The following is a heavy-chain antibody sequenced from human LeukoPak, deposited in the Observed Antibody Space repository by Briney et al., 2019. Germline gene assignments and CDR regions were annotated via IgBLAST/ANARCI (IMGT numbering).Heavy chain of an antibody. CDR1: EFTFSRYA. CDR3: AKEVTFGGDKWFDY. V-gene: IGHV3-30-3*01. J-gene: IGHJ4*02. D-gene: IGHD3-16*01. Sequence: GRSLRLSCEGSEFTFSRYAMHWVRQAPGKGLDWVASISYDGHNKYYTDSVKGRFTISRDDSKNTLYLQMNSLRAEDTALYYCAKEVTFGGDKWFDYWGQGTLVTVSS. CDR2: ISYDGHNK.